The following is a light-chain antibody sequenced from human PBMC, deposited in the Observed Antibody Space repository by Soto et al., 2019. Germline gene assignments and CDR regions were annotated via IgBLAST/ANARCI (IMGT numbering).Light chain of an antibody. CDR3: ETWDSNVV. J-gene: IGLJ2*01. V-gene: IGLV4-60*03. CDR1: SGHSSYI. CDR2: LEGSGSY. Sequence: QAVVTQSSSASASLGSSVKLTCTLSSGHSSYIIAWHQQQPGKAPRYLMKLEGSGSYNKGSGVPDRFSGSSSGADRYLTISNLQSEDEADYYCETWDSNVVFGGGTQVTVL.